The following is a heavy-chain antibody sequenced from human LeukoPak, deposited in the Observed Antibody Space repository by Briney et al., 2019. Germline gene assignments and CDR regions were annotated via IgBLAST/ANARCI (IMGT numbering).Heavy chain of an antibody. V-gene: IGHV3-21*01. D-gene: IGHD2-2*01. Sequence: PGGSLRLSCAASGFTFSSYSMNWVRQAPGKGLEWVSSISSSSSSSYIYYADSVKGRFTISRDNAKNSLYLQMNSLRAEDTAVYYCASYALDAFDIWGQGTMVTVSS. CDR2: ISSSSSSSYI. CDR1: GFTFSSYS. CDR3: ASYALDAFDI. J-gene: IGHJ3*02.